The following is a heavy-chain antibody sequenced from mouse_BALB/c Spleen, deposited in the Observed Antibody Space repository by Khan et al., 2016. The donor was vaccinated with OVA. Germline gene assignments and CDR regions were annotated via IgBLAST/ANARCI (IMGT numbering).Heavy chain of an antibody. J-gene: IGHJ3*01. CDR2: IDPGNGNT. V-gene: IGHV14-3*02. CDR1: GFNIKDPY. CDR3: ASDYYCSRRGVAY. Sequence: VQLQQSGAELVKPGASVKLSCTASGFNIKDPYMHWVKQRPEQGLEWIGRIDPGNGNTKYDQKFQGKATITAETYSNTAYLQLISLTSEDTAGYYVASDYYCSRRGVAYWGQGTLVTVSA. D-gene: IGHD1-1*01.